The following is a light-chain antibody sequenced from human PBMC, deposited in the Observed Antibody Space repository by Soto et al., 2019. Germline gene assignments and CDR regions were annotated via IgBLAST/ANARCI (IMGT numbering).Light chain of an antibody. Sequence: QSALTQPPSASGSPGQSVTISCTGTSTDVGAYNYVSWYQQYPGKAPKLMIYEVTKRPSGVPDRFSGSKSGNTASLTVSGLQAEDEADYYCASHAGSSNLVFGGGTKVTVL. CDR3: ASHAGSSNLV. J-gene: IGLJ3*02. CDR2: EVT. V-gene: IGLV2-8*01. CDR1: STDVGAYNY.